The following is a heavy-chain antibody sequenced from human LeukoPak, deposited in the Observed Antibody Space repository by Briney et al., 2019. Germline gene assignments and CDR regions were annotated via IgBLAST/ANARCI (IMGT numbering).Heavy chain of an antibody. Sequence: PGGSLRLSCAASGFTFSSYSMNWVRQAPGKELEWVSSITSSSSYIYYADSVEGRFTISRCNAKNSLYLPMNSLRAEDTAVYYCARARNEDTIFGVVTYDYFAYWGQGTLITVSS. CDR3: ARARNEDTIFGVVTYDYFAY. D-gene: IGHD3-3*01. V-gene: IGHV3-21*01. CDR2: ITSSSSYI. CDR1: GFTFSSYS. J-gene: IGHJ4*02.